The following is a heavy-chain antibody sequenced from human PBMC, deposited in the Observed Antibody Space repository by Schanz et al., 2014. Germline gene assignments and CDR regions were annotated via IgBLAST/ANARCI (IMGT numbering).Heavy chain of an antibody. J-gene: IGHJ3*02. Sequence: QVQLVQSGAEVKKPGSSVKVSCKASGGTFTSHGISWVRQAPGQGLEWMGWITAYNGDTNYALKLQGRVTMTTDTSTGTAYMELRSLRSDDTALYYCTRGGYSYALSAFDIWGQGTMXTVSS. CDR1: GGTFTSHG. V-gene: IGHV1-18*01. D-gene: IGHD5-18*01. CDR3: TRGGYSYALSAFDI. CDR2: ITAYNGDT.